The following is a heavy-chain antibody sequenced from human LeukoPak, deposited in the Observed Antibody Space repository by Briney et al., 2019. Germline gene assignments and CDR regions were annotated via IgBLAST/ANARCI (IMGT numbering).Heavy chain of an antibody. J-gene: IGHJ5*02. CDR1: GGSISSYY. V-gene: IGHV4-59*01. D-gene: IGHD1-14*01. CDR3: ARDIKFPHGRWFDP. CDR2: IYYSGST. Sequence: PSETLSLTCTVSGGSISSYYWSWIRQPPGKGLEWIGYIYYSGSTNYNPSLKSRVTISVDTSKNQFSLKLSSVTAADTAVYYCARDIKFPHGRWFDPWGQGTLVTVSS.